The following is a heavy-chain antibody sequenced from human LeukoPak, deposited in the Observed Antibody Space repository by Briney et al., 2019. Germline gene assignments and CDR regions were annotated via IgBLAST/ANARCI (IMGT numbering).Heavy chain of an antibody. V-gene: IGHV3-7*04. D-gene: IGHD5-24*01. CDR2: ILPDGSER. CDR3: AKDIQLST. Sequence: GGSLRLSCAASGFTLSYYWMSWVRQAPGKGLEWVASILPDGSERYYVGSVKGRFTISTDNSKNTLSLQMNSLRVEDTAMYFCAKDIQLSTWGLGTMVTVSS. CDR1: GFTLSYYW. J-gene: IGHJ3*01.